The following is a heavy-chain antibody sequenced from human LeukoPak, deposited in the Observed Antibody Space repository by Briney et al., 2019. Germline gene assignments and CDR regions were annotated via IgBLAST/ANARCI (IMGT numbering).Heavy chain of an antibody. CDR3: AKDKAVVTRAEYFQH. J-gene: IGHJ1*01. D-gene: IGHD3-22*01. CDR1: GYTFTSYD. Sequence: ASVKVSCKASGYTFTSYDINWVRQATGQGLEWMGWMNPNSGNTGYAQKFQGRVTITRNTSISTAYMELSSLRSEDTAVYYCAKDKAVVTRAEYFQHWGQGTLVTVSS. CDR2: MNPNSGNT. V-gene: IGHV1-8*03.